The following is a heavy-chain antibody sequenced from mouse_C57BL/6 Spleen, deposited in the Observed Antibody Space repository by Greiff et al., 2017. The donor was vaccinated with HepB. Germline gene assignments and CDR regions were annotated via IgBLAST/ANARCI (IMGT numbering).Heavy chain of an antibody. V-gene: IGHV1-26*01. CDR3: ASRWLLRSMDY. Sequence: VQLQQSGPELVKPGASVKISCKASGYTFTDYYMNWVKQSHGKSLEWIGDINPNNGGTSYNQKFKGKATLTVDKSSSTAYMELRSLTSEDSAVYYCASRWLLRSMDYWGQGTSVTVSS. CDR2: INPNNGGT. J-gene: IGHJ4*01. CDR1: GYTFTDYY. D-gene: IGHD2-3*01.